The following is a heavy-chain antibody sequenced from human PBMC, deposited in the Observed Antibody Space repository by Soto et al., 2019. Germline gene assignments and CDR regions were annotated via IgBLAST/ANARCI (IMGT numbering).Heavy chain of an antibody. Sequence: QVQLQQWGAGLLRPSETLSLTCAFYGGSFDDFYWSWVRQSPGKGLELVGEISHDGGTNYSPSLASRVSISVDTSKNQFFLHLRSVTAADTGLYYCARGQLVWYGDLTPYHRDLDVWGQGTTVTVSS. D-gene: IGHD3-10*01. CDR2: ISHDGGT. CDR3: ARGQLVWYGDLTPYHRDLDV. CDR1: GGSFDDFY. V-gene: IGHV4-34*02. J-gene: IGHJ6*02.